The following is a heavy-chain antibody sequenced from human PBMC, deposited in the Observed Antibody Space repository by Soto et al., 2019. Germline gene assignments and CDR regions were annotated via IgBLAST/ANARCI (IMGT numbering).Heavy chain of an antibody. CDR3: TSPGIAAAGTVG. D-gene: IGHD6-13*01. J-gene: IGHJ4*02. CDR2: IRSKANSYAT. V-gene: IGHV3-73*01. Sequence: GGSLRLSCAASGFTFSGSAMHWVRQASGKGLEWVGRIRSKANSYATAYAASVKGRFTISRDDSKNTAYLQMNSLKTEDTAVYYCTSPGIAAAGTVGWGQGTLVTVSS. CDR1: GFTFSGSA.